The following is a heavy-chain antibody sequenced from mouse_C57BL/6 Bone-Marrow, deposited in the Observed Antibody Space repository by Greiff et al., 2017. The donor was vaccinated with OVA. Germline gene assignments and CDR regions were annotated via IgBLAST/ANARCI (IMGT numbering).Heavy chain of an antibody. CDR1: GYTFTSYW. CDR2: IYPGDSDT. Sequence: EVQLQQSGTVLARPGASVKMSCKTSGYTFTSYWMHWVKQRPGQGLEWIGAIYPGDSDTSYNQKFKGKAKLTAVTSASTAYMELSSLTNEDSAVYYCTKETPFYWYFDVWGTGTTVTVSS. J-gene: IGHJ1*03. CDR3: TKETPFYWYFDV. V-gene: IGHV1-5*01.